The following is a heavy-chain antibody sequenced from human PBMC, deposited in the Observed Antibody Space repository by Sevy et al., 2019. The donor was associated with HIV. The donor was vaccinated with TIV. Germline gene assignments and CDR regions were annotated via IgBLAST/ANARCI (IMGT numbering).Heavy chain of an antibody. V-gene: IGHV3-9*01. J-gene: IGHJ4*02. CDR2: IGWNSGSV. CDR1: GFRFEDYG. CDR3: AKDLLPYGSGSYPLDX. D-gene: IGHD3-10*01. Sequence: GGSLRLSCAASGFRFEDYGMHWVRRAPGKGLEWVSGIGWNSGSVGYAVSVKGRFTISRDNAKNLLYLQMNSLTSEDTALYYCAKDLLPYGSGSYPLDXWGQGTVVTVSS.